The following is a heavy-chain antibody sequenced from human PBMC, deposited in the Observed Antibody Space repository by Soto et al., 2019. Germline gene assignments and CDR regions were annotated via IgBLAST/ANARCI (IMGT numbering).Heavy chain of an antibody. CDR1: GYTFTSYY. CDR3: AREPAIYGMDV. V-gene: IGHV1-46*01. Sequence: ASVKVSCKASGYTFTSYYMHWVRQAPGQGLEWMGIINPSGGSTSYAQKFQGRVTMTRDTSMSTVYMELSSLRSEDTAVYYCAREPAIYGMDVWGQGTTVTVSS. J-gene: IGHJ6*02. CDR2: INPSGGST.